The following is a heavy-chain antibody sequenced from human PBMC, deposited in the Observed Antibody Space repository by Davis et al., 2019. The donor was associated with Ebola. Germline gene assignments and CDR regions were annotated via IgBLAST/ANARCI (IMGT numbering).Heavy chain of an antibody. CDR2: ISSSGSTI. J-gene: IGHJ6*02. Sequence: GESLKISCAASGFTFSSYAMHWVRQAPGKGLEWVSYISSSGSTIYYADSVKGRFTISRDNAKNSLYLKMNSLRAEDTAVYYCARDHTDNPYYYYYGMDVWGQGTTVTVSS. D-gene: IGHD1-14*01. CDR3: ARDHTDNPYYYYYGMDV. CDR1: GFTFSSYA. V-gene: IGHV3-48*03.